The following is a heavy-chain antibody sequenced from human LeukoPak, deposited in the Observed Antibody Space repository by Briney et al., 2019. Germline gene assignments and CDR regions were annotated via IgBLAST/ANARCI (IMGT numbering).Heavy chain of an antibody. Sequence: PGGSLRLSCAASGFTFSSYSMNWVRQAPGKGLEWVSHISSSSSTIYYADSVKGRFTISRDNAQNSLYLQMNSLRAEDTAVYYCARDRRHSHSGFDYWGQGTLVTVSS. V-gene: IGHV3-48*04. J-gene: IGHJ4*02. CDR1: GFTFSSYS. CDR2: ISSSSSTI. CDR3: ARDRRHSHSGFDY. D-gene: IGHD5-18*01.